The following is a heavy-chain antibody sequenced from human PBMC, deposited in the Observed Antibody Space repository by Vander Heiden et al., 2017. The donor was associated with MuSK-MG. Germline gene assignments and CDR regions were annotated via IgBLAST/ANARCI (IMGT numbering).Heavy chain of an antibody. Sequence: EVQLVEPGGGLGKSGGSLRLSCPASGSTFSSNSLNWVCQAPGKGLEWVSSISSSSSYIYYADSVKGRFTISRDNAKNSLYLQMNSLRAEDTAVYYCARDHYDFWSGYSNATNDYWGQGTLVTVSS. CDR2: ISSSSSYI. J-gene: IGHJ4*02. V-gene: IGHV3-21*01. CDR3: ARDHYDFWSGYSNATNDY. CDR1: GSTFSSNS. D-gene: IGHD3-3*01.